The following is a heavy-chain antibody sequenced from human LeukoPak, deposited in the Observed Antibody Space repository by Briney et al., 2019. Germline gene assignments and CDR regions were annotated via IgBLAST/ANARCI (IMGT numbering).Heavy chain of an antibody. D-gene: IGHD3-22*01. V-gene: IGHV3-7*01. CDR2: INEDGSHK. CDR1: GFSFTTYW. Sequence: PGGSLRLSCAASGFSFTTYWMAWVRQAPGKGLEWVANINEDGSHKNYLDSVKGRFTISRDNTKNSVYLQMNSLRAEDTAVYYCARDPPRRFTMIEKDSWGQGILVTVSS. CDR3: ARDPPRRFTMIEKDS. J-gene: IGHJ4*02.